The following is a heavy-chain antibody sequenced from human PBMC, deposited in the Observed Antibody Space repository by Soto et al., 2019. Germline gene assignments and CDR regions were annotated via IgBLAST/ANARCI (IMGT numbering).Heavy chain of an antibody. CDR1: GGSNTPYY. CDR3: ARQQYTVVTAFDV. V-gene: IGHV4-59*07. J-gene: IGHJ3*01. CDR2: VSYNGNT. D-gene: IGHD2-15*01. Sequence: QVQLQESRPGLVKPSDTLSLTCTVSGGSNTPYYWSWIRQPPGEGLEWIGYVSYNGNTDYNPSLKSRVSISVDTSKNEFSLKLNSLTAADAAIYFCARQQYTVVTAFDVWGRGTMVAVSS.